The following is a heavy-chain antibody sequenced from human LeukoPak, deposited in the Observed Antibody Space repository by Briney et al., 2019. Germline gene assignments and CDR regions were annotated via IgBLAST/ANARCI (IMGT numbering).Heavy chain of an antibody. CDR1: GFTFSSYG. D-gene: IGHD5-24*01. CDR3: ARMGDGYNFPYYYYYMDV. V-gene: IGHV3-23*01. J-gene: IGHJ6*03. Sequence: GGSLRLSCAASGFTFSSYGMSWVRRAPGKGLEWVSAISGSGGSTYYADSVKGRFTISRDNAKNSLYLQMNSLRAEDTAVYYCARMGDGYNFPYYYYYMDVWGKGTTVTVSS. CDR2: ISGSGGST.